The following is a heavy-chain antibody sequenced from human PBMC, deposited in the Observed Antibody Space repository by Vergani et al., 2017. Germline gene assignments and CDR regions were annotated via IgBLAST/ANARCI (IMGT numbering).Heavy chain of an antibody. CDR2: ISGSGGST. D-gene: IGHD5-12*01. Sequence: EVQLLESGGDLVQPGGSLRLSCAASGFTFNHYAMNWVRQAPGKGLEWVSGISGSGGSTYYAGSVKGRFTMSRDSSKNTLYLQMNSLSAGDTAVYYCAKANPRNSGYDYLYYYHAMDVWGKGTTVTVS. J-gene: IGHJ6*04. V-gene: IGHV3-23*01. CDR1: GFTFNHYA. CDR3: AKANPRNSGYDYLYYYHAMDV.